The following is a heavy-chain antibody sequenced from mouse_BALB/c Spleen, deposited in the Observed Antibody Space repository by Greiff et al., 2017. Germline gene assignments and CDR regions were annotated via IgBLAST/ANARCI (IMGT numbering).Heavy chain of an antibody. CDR2: IRNKANGYTT. CDR3: ARVYYDYDDPAWFAY. D-gene: IGHD2-4*01. V-gene: IGHV7-3*02. Sequence: DVMLVESGGGLVQPGGSLRLSCATSGFTFTDYYMSWVRQPPGKALEWLGFIRNKANGYTTEYSASVKGRFTISRDNSQSILYLQMNTLRAEDSATYYCARVYYDYDDPAWFAYWGQGTLVTVSA. J-gene: IGHJ3*01. CDR1: GFTFTDYY.